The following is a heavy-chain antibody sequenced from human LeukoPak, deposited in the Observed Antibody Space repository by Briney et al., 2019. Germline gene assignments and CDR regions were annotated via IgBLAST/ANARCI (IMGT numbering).Heavy chain of an antibody. CDR3: ARKGIFGESLP. V-gene: IGHV4-59*01. J-gene: IGHJ5*02. CDR1: GGSISSYY. Sequence: SETLSLTCTVSGGSISSYYWSWIRQPPGKGLEWIGYIYYSGSTNYNPSLKSRVTISVDTSKNQFSLKLSSVTAADTAVYYCARKGIFGESLPWGQGTLVTVSS. D-gene: IGHD3-10*01. CDR2: IYYSGST.